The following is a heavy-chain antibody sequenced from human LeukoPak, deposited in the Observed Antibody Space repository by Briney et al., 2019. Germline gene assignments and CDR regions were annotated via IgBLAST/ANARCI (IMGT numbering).Heavy chain of an antibody. CDR2: INHSGST. D-gene: IGHD5-18*01. CDR1: GGSFSDYC. Sequence: SETLSLTCAVYGGSFSDYCWSWIRQPPGKGLEGIGEINHSGSTNYNPSLKSRVTISVDTSKNQFSLKLSSVTAADTAVYYCARGRGIQLWFSPGHFDLWGRGTLVTVSS. V-gene: IGHV4-34*01. CDR3: ARGRGIQLWFSPGHFDL. J-gene: IGHJ2*01.